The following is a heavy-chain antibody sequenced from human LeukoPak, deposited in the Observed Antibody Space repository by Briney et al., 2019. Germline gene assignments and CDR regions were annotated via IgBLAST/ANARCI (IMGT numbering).Heavy chain of an antibody. V-gene: IGHV4-34*01. D-gene: IGHD2-2*01. CDR3: ARGVPTLDY. Sequence: ASETLSLTCAVYGGSFSGYYWSWIRQPPGKGLEWIGEINHSGSTNYNPSLKRRVTISVDTSKNQFSLKLSSVTAADTAVYYCARGVPTLDYWGQGTLVTVSS. J-gene: IGHJ4*02. CDR1: GGSFSGYY. CDR2: INHSGST.